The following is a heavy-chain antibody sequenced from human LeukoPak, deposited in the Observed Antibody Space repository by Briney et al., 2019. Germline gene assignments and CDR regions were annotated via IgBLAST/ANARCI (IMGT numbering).Heavy chain of an antibody. CDR2: INHSGST. V-gene: IGHV4-34*01. CDR3: ARGLTRRQWLITYYFDY. Sequence: SETLSLTCAVYGGCFSGYYWSWIRQPPGKGLEWLGEINHSGSTNYNPSLKSRVTISVDTPKNQFSLKLSSVTAADTAVYYCARGLTRRQWLITYYFDYWGQGTLVTVSS. J-gene: IGHJ4*02. D-gene: IGHD6-19*01. CDR1: GGCFSGYY.